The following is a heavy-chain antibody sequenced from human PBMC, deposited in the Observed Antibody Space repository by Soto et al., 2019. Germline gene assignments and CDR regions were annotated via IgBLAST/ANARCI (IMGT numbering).Heavy chain of an antibody. Sequence: EVQLVESGGGLVQPGGSLRLSCAASGFTFSDHYMDWVRQAPGKGLEWVGRSRNKANSYTTEYAASVRGRFTISRDDSKNSLYLQMNSLNTADTAVYYCARDLGSWGQGTLVTVSS. CDR3: ARDLGS. CDR1: GFTFSDHY. V-gene: IGHV3-72*01. CDR2: SRNKANSYTT. J-gene: IGHJ5*02.